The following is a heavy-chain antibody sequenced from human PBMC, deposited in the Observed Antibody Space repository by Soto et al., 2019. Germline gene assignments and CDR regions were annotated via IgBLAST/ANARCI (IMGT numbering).Heavy chain of an antibody. CDR1: GFTFSSYA. CDR3: AKDQDWGSCPGTRYFDY. D-gene: IGHD7-27*01. Sequence: PGGSLRLSCAASGFTFSSYAMSWVRQAPGKGLEWVSAISGSGGSTYYADSVKGRFTISRDNSKNTLYLQMNSLRAEDTAVYYCAKDQDWGSCPGTRYFDYWGQGTLVTVSS. CDR2: ISGSGGST. V-gene: IGHV3-23*01. J-gene: IGHJ4*02.